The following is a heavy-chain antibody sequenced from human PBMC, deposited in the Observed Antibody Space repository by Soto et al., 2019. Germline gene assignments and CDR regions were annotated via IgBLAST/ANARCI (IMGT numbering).Heavy chain of an antibody. CDR2: ISYDGSNK. V-gene: IGHV3-30*03. Sequence: VGSLRLSCAASGFTFSSYGMHWVRQARGKGLEWVAVISYDGSNKYYADSVKGRFTISRDNSKNTLYLQMNSLRAEDTAVYYCATKRGYCSGGSCYFYAFDIWGQGTMVTVSS. J-gene: IGHJ3*02. D-gene: IGHD2-15*01. CDR3: ATKRGYCSGGSCYFYAFDI. CDR1: GFTFSSYG.